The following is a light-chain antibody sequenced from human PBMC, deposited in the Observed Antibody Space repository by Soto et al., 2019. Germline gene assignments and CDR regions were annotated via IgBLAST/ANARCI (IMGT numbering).Light chain of an antibody. CDR3: QQYGSSPPIT. J-gene: IGKJ5*01. CDR2: GAS. Sequence: IVLTQSPGTLSLSPGERATLSCRASHSVSSSYLAWHQQKPGQAPRLLIYGASSRATGIPDRFSGSGSGTDFTLTISRLEPEDFAVYYCQQYGSSPPITFGQGTRLEIK. V-gene: IGKV3-20*01. CDR1: HSVSSSY.